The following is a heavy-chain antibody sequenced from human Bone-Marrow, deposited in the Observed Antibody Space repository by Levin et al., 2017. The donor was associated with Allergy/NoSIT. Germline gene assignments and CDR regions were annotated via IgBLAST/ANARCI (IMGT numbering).Heavy chain of an antibody. Sequence: GGSLRLSCAASGLTFRRAWMNWVRQAPGKGLEWVSSISGNGDNTYYADSMKGRFTVSRDNSRDTLYLQINSLRVEDTASYYCAKDYCSSASCYPEYWGPGTLVTVSS. CDR2: ISGNGDNT. D-gene: IGHD2-2*01. J-gene: IGHJ4*02. V-gene: IGHV3-23*01. CDR1: GLTFRRAW. CDR3: AKDYCSSASCYPEY.